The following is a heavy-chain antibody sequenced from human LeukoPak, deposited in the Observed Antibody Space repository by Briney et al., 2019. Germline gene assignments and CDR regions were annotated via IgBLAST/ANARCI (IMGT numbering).Heavy chain of an antibody. CDR2: IYYSGST. CDR1: GGSISSSSYY. J-gene: IGHJ4*02. Sequence: PSETLSLTCTVSGGSISSSSYYWGWIRQPPGKGLEWIGSIYYSGSTYYNPSLKSRVTISVDTSKNQFSLKLSSVTAADTAVYYCARGLRYFDWLQCYFDYWGQGTLVTVSS. CDR3: ARGLRYFDWLQCYFDY. V-gene: IGHV4-39*01. D-gene: IGHD3-9*01.